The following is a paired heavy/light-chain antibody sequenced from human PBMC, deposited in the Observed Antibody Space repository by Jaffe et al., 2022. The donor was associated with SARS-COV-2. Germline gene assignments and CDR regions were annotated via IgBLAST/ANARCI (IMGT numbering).Light chain of an antibody. CDR2: KDI. J-gene: IGLJ3*02. Sequence: SYELTQPPSVSVSPGQTARITCSGDALSKQYTYWYQQKPGQAPMVVIYKDIERPSGIPERFSGSSSGTSATLTINGVQAEDEADYYCQSADSGATWVFGGGTKLTVL. V-gene: IGLV3-25*03. CDR1: ALSKQY. CDR3: QSADSGATWV.
Heavy chain of an antibody. CDR3: SYSYGSGAFDI. Sequence: EVQLVESGGGLVQPGGSLRLSCAASGFTFSSYAMSWVRQAPGKGLEWVSSINYSGGTTYHADSVKGRFTISRDNSKNTLYLQMNSLRAEDTAIYYCSYSYGSGAFDIWGQGTMVTVSS. D-gene: IGHD5-18*01. CDR2: INYSGGTT. J-gene: IGHJ3*02. CDR1: GFTFSSYA. V-gene: IGHV3-23*04.